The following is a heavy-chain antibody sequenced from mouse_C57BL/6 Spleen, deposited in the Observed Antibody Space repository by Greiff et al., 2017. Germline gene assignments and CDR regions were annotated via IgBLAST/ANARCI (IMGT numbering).Heavy chain of an antibody. CDR2: IYPRSGNT. V-gene: IGHV1-81*01. J-gene: IGHJ2*01. CDR3: ARSGWLLKEDYFDY. D-gene: IGHD2-3*01. Sequence: QVQLQQSGAELARPGASVKLSCKASGYTFTSYGISWVKQRTGQGLEWIGEIYPRSGNTYYNEKFKGKATLTADKSSSTAYMELRSLTAEDSAVYFCARSGWLLKEDYFDYWGQGTTLTVSS. CDR1: GYTFTSYG.